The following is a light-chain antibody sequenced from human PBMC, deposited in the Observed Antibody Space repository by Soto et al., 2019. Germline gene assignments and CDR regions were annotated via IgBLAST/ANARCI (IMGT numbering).Light chain of an antibody. J-gene: IGLJ2*01. V-gene: IGLV2-14*01. Sequence: QSVLTQSASVSGSPGQSITISCTGTSSDLGKYNFVSWFQQHPGKAPKLVIYEVSNRPSGVSSRFSGSKSGSTASLTISGLQAEDEADYYCSSYAGSYDSAVFGGGTKVTVL. CDR1: SSDLGKYNF. CDR2: EVS. CDR3: SSYAGSYDSAV.